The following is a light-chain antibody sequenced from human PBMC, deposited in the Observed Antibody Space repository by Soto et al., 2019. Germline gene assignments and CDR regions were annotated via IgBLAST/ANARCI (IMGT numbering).Light chain of an antibody. Sequence: DIQMTQSPSSLSVSVGDRVTITCRASQFINNYLNWYQQKSGKAPKLLIYGASTLQSGVPSRFSASGSGTDFTLTITDLQPDDFGSFFCQQSYGTPWTFGRGTKVEV. V-gene: IGKV1-39*01. J-gene: IGKJ1*01. CDR1: QFINNY. CDR3: QQSYGTPWT. CDR2: GAS.